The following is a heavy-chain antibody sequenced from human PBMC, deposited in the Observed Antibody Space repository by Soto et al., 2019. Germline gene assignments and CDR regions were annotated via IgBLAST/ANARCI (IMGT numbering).Heavy chain of an antibody. Sequence: GGSLRLSCVASGFPLSDYMSWIRQAPGRGLEWSSYISNSGDTTYHADSVKGRFTTSRDNAKNSLYLQMNSLRAEDTAVYYCARDYSNKGMDVWGQGTTVTVSS. J-gene: IGHJ6*02. CDR2: ISNSGDTT. CDR1: GFPLSDY. CDR3: ARDYSNKGMDV. V-gene: IGHV3-11*01. D-gene: IGHD1-26*01.